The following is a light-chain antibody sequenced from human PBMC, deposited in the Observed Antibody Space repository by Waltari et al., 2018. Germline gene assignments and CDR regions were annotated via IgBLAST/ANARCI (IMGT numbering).Light chain of an antibody. CDR3: QSYDTSLSVV. CDR1: GSNIGAGYD. Sequence: QSVLTQPPSVSGAPGQRATISCTGSGSNIGAGYDVHWSQPLPRAAPKLLLYGSSTRPLGVPDRFFGSTSGTSASLAITGLQAEDEADYYCQSYDTSLSVVFGGGTKLTVL. J-gene: IGLJ3*02. CDR2: GSS. V-gene: IGLV1-40*01.